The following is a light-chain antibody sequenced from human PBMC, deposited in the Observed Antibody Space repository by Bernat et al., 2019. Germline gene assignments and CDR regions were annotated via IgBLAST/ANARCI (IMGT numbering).Light chain of an antibody. CDR3: AAWDDSLSDVA. CDR1: SSNIGSNT. V-gene: IGLV1-44*01. J-gene: IGLJ2*01. Sequence: QSVLTQPPSASGTPGQRVTISCSGSSSNIGSNTVNWYQQLPGTAPKLLMYGNNQRPSGVPDRFSGSKSSTSASLAISGLQSEDEADYYCAAWDDSLSDVACGGGTKLTVL. CDR2: GNN.